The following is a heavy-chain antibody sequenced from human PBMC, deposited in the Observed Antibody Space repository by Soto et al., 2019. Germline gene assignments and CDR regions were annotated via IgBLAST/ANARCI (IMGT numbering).Heavy chain of an antibody. Sequence: SGPTLAYPTETLTLSCTFSGFSLSSRREGVSWIRQPPRKALEWLAHIFLDGEKSYTTDPKSRLSITKDTSNSQVVLNLTSLDPVDTGVYYCARMLYGSSGYFLTGDCFDPWGQGTQVTVSS. J-gene: IGHJ5*02. D-gene: IGHD3-22*01. V-gene: IGHV2-26*01. CDR2: IFLDGEK. CDR1: GFSLSSRREG. CDR3: ARMLYGSSGYFLTGDCFDP.